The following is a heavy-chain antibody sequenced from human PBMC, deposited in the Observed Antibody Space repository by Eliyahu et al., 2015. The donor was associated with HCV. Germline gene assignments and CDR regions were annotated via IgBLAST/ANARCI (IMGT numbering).Heavy chain of an antibody. Sequence: GLEWVAVISSEGSGKYYAESVKGRFTISRDNSKNTLFLQMNSLRVEDTAVYYCAKRGGPNYFDYWGQGTLVTVSS. D-gene: IGHD3-10*01. CDR2: ISSEGSGK. J-gene: IGHJ4*02. CDR3: AKRGGPNYFDY. V-gene: IGHV3-30*18.